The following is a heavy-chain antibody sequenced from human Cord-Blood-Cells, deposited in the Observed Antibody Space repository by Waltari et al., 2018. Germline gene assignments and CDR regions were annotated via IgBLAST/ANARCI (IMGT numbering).Heavy chain of an antibody. CDR2: IYYSGST. J-gene: IGHJ4*02. D-gene: IGHD6-6*01. V-gene: IGHV4-39*01. CDR1: GGSISSSSYY. Sequence: QLQLQESGPGLVKPSETLSLTCTVSGGSISSSSYYWGWIRQPPGKGLEWIGGIYYSGSTYSNPSLKSRVTISVDTSKNQFSLKLSSVTAADTAVYYCARIPRLPKGYSSSSGFDYWGQGTLVTVSS. CDR3: ARIPRLPKGYSSSSGFDY.